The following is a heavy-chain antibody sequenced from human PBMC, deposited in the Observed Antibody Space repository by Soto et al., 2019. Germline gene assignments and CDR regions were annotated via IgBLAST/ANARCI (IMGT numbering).Heavy chain of an antibody. Sequence: QITLKESGPTLVKPTQTLTLACTFSGFSLRASGFGVGWIRQPPGKAPEWLAVIYWEDQKRYSPSLESRLTVTKDTSGNQVVLTMTNLDPLDTGTYFCAHTTRLQLRADGDRRDAFDIWGQGTTVTVSS. CDR1: GFSLRASGFG. V-gene: IGHV2-5*02. J-gene: IGHJ3*02. CDR3: AHTTRLQLRADGDRRDAFDI. CDR2: IYWEDQK. D-gene: IGHD2-21*01.